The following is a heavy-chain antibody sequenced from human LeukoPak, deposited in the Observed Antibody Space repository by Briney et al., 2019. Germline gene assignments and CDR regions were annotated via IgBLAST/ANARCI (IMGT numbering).Heavy chain of an antibody. CDR2: ISYDGSNK. V-gene: IGHV3-30-3*01. D-gene: IGHD2/OR15-2a*01. J-gene: IGHJ4*02. CDR3: ARESFYGYSFDY. Sequence: GGSLRLSCAASGFTFSSYTMHWVRQAPGKGLEWMAVISYDGSNKYYADSVLGRFIISRDNSKNTLQMNSLRAEDTAVYYCARESFYGYSFDYWGQGTLVTVSS. CDR1: GFTFSSYT.